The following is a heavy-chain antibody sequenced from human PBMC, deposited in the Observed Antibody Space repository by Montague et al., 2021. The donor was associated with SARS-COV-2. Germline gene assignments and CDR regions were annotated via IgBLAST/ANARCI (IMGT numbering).Heavy chain of an antibody. CDR1: GGSISSYY. D-gene: IGHD1-1*01. CDR3: AGHPPGYRYFYYLDV. Sequence: SETLSLTCTASGGSISSYYWCWIWLPQGKGMDRIGYLYNSWSTNXNHNLKRRVTISVDTTTTQISQRLNSVTAADTAVYYCAGHPPGYRYFYYLDVWVKGTTVTVSS. CDR2: LYNSWST. V-gene: IGHV4-59*01. J-gene: IGHJ6*03.